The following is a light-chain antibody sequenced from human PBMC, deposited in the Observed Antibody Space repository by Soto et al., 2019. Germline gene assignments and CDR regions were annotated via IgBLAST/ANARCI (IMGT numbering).Light chain of an antibody. V-gene: IGLV2-14*01. CDR3: TSYTTSRIWV. CDR1: SGDVGHYNY. Sequence: QSVLTQPASVSGSPGQSITISCTGSSGDVGHYNYVSWYQQHPGKAPKLMIYEVSNRPSGVSNRSSGSKSGNTASLIISGLQAEDEADYYCTSYTTSRIWVFGGGTKVTVL. CDR2: EVS. J-gene: IGLJ3*02.